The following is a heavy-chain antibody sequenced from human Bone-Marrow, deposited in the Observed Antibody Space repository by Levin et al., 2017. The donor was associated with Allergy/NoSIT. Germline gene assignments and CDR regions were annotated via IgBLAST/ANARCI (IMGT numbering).Heavy chain of an antibody. CDR3: ARGRGYGYGIDY. Sequence: GSLRLSCTVSGASVSSGDHYWSWIRQPPGKGLEWIGLIYYSGSTGTTNYKSSLKSRVTISLDTSKNQFSLKLSFVTDADTAVYYCARGRGYGYGIDYWGQGTLVTVSS. V-gene: IGHV4-61*08. J-gene: IGHJ4*02. D-gene: IGHD5-18*01. CDR1: GASVSSGDHY. CDR2: IYYSG.